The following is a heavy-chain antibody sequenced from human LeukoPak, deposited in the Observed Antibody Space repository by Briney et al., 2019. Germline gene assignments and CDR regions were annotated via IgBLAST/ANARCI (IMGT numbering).Heavy chain of an antibody. CDR3: ARLEWGVPYY. J-gene: IGHJ4*02. V-gene: IGHV3-30-3*01. CDR2: ISYDGSNK. D-gene: IGHD1-26*01. Sequence: PGRSLRLSCAASGFTFSSYAMHWVRQAPGKGLEWVAVISYDGSNKYYADSVKGRFTISRDNSKNSLYLQMNSLRAEDTAVYYCARLEWGVPYYWGQGTLVTVSS. CDR1: GFTFSSYA.